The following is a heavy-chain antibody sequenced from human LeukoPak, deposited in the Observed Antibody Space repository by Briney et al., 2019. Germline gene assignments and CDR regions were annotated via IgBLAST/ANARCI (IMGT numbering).Heavy chain of an antibody. CDR1: GYSFNAYY. J-gene: IGHJ4*03. CDR2: INPTSGGT. V-gene: IGHV1-2*02. CDR3: AREWANSFDS. Sequence: LSVSVQVPRKASGYSFNAYYCHWVRQAPGQGLEWMGWINPTSGGTHYAQNFQGSVTLTRNTSISTAYMELSRLRSDDTAVYYCAREWANSFDSWGQAAMPSVSS. D-gene: IGHD1-26*01.